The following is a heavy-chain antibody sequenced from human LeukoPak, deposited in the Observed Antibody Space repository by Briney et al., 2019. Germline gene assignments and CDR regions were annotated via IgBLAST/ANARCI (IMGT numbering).Heavy chain of an antibody. CDR1: GFTFSSYA. CDR2: IPYDGSNK. V-gene: IGHV3-30*04. J-gene: IGHJ4*02. Sequence: PGGSLRLSCAASGFTFSSYAMHWVRQAPGKGLEWVALIPYDGSNKYYADSVKGRFTISRDNAKNSLYLQMNSLRAEDTAVYYCARVDYGDYVFDYWGQGTLVTVSS. CDR3: ARVDYGDYVFDY. D-gene: IGHD4-17*01.